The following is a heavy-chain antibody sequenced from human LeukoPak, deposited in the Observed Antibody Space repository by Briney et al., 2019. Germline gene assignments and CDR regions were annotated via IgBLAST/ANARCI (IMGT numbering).Heavy chain of an antibody. CDR2: IYYSGST. CDR3: ARERRRSSIATVGSGDS. CDR1: GGSISSSSYY. J-gene: IGHJ4*02. D-gene: IGHD6-13*01. V-gene: IGHV4-31*03. Sequence: SETLSLTCTVSGGSISSSSYYWGWIRQPPGKGLEWIGYIYYSGSTYYNPSLKSRITVTLDTSKNQFSLKLSSVTAADSAIYYCARERRRSSIATVGSGDSWGQGTLVTVSS.